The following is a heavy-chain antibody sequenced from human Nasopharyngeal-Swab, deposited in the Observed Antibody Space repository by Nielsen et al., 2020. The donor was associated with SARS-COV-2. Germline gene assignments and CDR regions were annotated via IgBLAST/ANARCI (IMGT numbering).Heavy chain of an antibody. CDR1: GFSVSSNY. D-gene: IGHD5-24*01. V-gene: IGHV3-53*01. Sequence: GESLKISCAASGFSVSSNYMSWVRQAPGKGLEWVSIIYPGGSTYYADSVKGRFTISGDSSRNTLYLQMNSLTAEDTAVYYCARVLDGYNGFDYWGQGTLVTVSS. CDR3: ARVLDGYNGFDY. J-gene: IGHJ4*02. CDR2: IYPGGST.